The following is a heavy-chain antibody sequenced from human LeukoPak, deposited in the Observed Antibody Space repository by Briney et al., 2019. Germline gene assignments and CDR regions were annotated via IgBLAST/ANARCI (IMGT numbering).Heavy chain of an antibody. CDR1: GFTFSSCA. J-gene: IGHJ4*02. D-gene: IGHD6-13*01. V-gene: IGHV3-23*01. CDR3: AKDLADYSSSPLPLDY. CDR2: ITGSGGST. Sequence: AGGSLRLSCAASGFTFSSCAMSWVRQAPGKGLEWDSGITGSGGSTYYADSVKGRFTISRDNSKNTLYLQMNSLRAEDTAVYYCAKDLADYSSSPLPLDYWGQGTLVTVSS.